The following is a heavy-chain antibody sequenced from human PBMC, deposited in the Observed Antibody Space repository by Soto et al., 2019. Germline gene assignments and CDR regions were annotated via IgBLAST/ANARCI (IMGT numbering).Heavy chain of an antibody. J-gene: IGHJ4*02. Sequence: DVQLVESGGALVQPGGSLRLSCAASGFTFGDYWMTWVRQAPGKGLEWVANLKRDGRERYYVDSVKGRFSVSRDNAKNSLYLQMNNLGPEDTAVYYCARDVYEILGRVVRRLDSWGQGTLVTVSS. CDR2: LKRDGRER. CDR1: GFTFGDYW. V-gene: IGHV3-7*03. D-gene: IGHD2-8*01. CDR3: ARDVYEILGRVVRRLDS.